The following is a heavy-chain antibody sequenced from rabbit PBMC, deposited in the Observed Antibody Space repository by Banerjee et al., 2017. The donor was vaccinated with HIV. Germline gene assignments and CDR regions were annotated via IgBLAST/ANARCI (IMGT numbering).Heavy chain of an antibody. V-gene: IGHV1S47*01. D-gene: IGHD2-1*01. CDR1: GFDFSSYY. CDR3: ARCSYDDYGDGYSFNL. CDR2: IYAGKGST. Sequence: QEQLVESGGGLVQPEGSLTLTCKASGFDFSSYYMSWVRQAPGKGLEWIGIIYAGKGSTDYASWVNGRFTISSDNAQNTVDLQMNSLTAADTATYFCARCSYDDYGDGYSFNLWGQGTLVTVS. J-gene: IGHJ4*01.